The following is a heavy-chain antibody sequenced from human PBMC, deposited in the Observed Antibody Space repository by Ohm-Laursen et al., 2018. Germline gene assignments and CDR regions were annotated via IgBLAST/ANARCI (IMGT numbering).Heavy chain of an antibody. CDR2: IYYSGST. CDR3: ARRPFDARDGYMYYFDY. V-gene: IGHV4-59*08. D-gene: IGHD5-24*01. J-gene: IGHJ4*02. Sequence: SETLSLTCTVSGGSISTYYWNWIRQPPGKGLEWIGYIYYSGSTKYNPSLKSRATISVDTSKNQFSLKLSSVTAADTAVYYCARRPFDARDGYMYYFDYWGQGTLVTVSS. CDR1: GGSISTYY.